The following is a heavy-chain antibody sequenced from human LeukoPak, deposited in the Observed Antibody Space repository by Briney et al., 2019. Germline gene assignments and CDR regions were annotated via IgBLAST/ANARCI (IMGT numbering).Heavy chain of an antibody. CDR3: ARDGWFYYDSTDYSGFDY. D-gene: IGHD3-22*01. J-gene: IGHJ4*02. V-gene: IGHV1-46*01. Sequence: GASVKVSCKASGYTFTRYDMHWVRQAPGQGLEWMGIINPSGGSINYAQKFHGRVTMTRDTSTSTVYMELSSQRSEDTAVYYCARDGWFYYDSTDYSGFDYWGQGTLVTVSS. CDR1: GYTFTRYD. CDR2: INPSGGSI.